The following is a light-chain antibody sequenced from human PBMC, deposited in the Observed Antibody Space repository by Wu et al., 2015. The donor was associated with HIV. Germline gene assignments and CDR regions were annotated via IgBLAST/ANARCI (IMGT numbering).Light chain of an antibody. Sequence: EIVLTQSPATLSVSPGEGVTLSCRASQSVSSYLAWYQQTPGQAPRLLIYSASTRATGVPARFSGSGSGTQFTLTITNVQSADSAVYYCQQYNNWPPYSFGQGTKLEIK. CDR1: QSVSSY. CDR2: SAS. V-gene: IGKV3-15*01. CDR3: QQYNNWPPYS. J-gene: IGKJ2*03.